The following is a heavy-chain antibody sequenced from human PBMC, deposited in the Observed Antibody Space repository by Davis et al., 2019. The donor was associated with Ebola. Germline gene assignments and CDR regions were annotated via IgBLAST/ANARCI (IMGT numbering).Heavy chain of an antibody. Sequence: ASVKVSCKASGYTFTGYYMHWVRQASGQGLEWMGWINPNSGGTNYAQKFQGWVTMTRDTSISTAYMKLSRLRSDDTAVYYCARDGLIAVAATLDYYYYGMDVWGQGTTVTVSS. D-gene: IGHD6-19*01. CDR1: GYTFTGYY. V-gene: IGHV1-2*04. J-gene: IGHJ6*02. CDR2: INPNSGGT. CDR3: ARDGLIAVAATLDYYYYGMDV.